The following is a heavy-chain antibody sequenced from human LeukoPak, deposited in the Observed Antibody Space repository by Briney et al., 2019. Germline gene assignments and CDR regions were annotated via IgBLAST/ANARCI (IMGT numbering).Heavy chain of an antibody. J-gene: IGHJ6*03. CDR2: MYSSGSS. Sequence: PSETLSLTCTVSGGSISSYYWSWIRQSAGKGLEWTGRMYSSGSSNYNPSLKSRITMSVDTSKSEFSLKLTSVTAADTAVYYCARGGRYYYDYYMDVWGKGATVTVSS. CDR1: GGSISSYY. V-gene: IGHV4-4*07. CDR3: ARGGRYYYDYYMDV. D-gene: IGHD1-26*01.